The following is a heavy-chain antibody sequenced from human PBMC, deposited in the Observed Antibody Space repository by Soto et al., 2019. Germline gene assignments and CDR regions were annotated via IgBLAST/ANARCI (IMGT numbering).Heavy chain of an antibody. Sequence: SETLSLTCTVSGGSISSGGYYWSWIRQHPGKGLEWIGYIYYSGSTYYNPSLKSRVTIPVDTSKNQFSLKLSSVTAADTAVYYCARAGGDSRTPDYWGQGTLVTVSS. CDR3: ARAGGDSRTPDY. J-gene: IGHJ4*02. D-gene: IGHD3-22*01. V-gene: IGHV4-31*03. CDR1: GGSISSGGYY. CDR2: IYYSGST.